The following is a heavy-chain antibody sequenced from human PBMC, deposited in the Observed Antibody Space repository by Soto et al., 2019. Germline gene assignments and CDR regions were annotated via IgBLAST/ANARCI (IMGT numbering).Heavy chain of an antibody. CDR1: GFAFSYYG. CDR3: AKDNMVRDNSFKYGMDV. Sequence: QVQLVESGGGVVQPGTSLRLSCAASGFAFSYYGMHWVRQAPGKGLEWVAVMSYDDKSHYYADSVEGRFSVSRDNSRNTLYLQMNSLRGDDTAVYYCAKDNMVRDNSFKYGMDVWGHGTTVTVSS. V-gene: IGHV3-30*18. J-gene: IGHJ6*02. CDR2: MSYDDKSH. D-gene: IGHD3-10*01.